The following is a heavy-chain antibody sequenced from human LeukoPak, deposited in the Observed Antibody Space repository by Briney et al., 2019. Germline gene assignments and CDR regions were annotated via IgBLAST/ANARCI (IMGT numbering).Heavy chain of an antibody. CDR3: AKDIWPDSSGWQVFDY. J-gene: IGHJ4*02. Sequence: PGRSLRLSCAASGFTFDDYAMHWVRQAPGKGLEWVSGISWNSGSIGYADSVKGRFTISRDNAKNSLYLQTNSLRAEDTALYYCAKDIWPDSSGWQVFDYWGQGTLVTVSS. CDR2: ISWNSGSI. D-gene: IGHD6-19*01. CDR1: GFTFDDYA. V-gene: IGHV3-9*01.